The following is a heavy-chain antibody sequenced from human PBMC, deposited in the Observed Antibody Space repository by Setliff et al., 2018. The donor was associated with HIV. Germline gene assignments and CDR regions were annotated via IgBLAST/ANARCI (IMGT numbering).Heavy chain of an antibody. CDR2: ISSSGST. D-gene: IGHD3-22*01. Sequence: PSETLSLTCTVSGGSMTSSNYYWGWIRQPPGRGLEWIGSISSSGSTTYHPSLRSRVTVSAATSKNQFSLKLTSVTAADTAVYFCARDPHYFDTSGHYSWFYFDYWGQGTLVIVSS. J-gene: IGHJ4*02. V-gene: IGHV4-39*07. CDR3: ARDPHYFDTSGHYSWFYFDY. CDR1: GGSMTSSNYY.